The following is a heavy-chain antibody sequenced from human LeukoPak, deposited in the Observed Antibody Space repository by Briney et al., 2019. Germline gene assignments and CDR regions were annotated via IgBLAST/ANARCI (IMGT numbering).Heavy chain of an antibody. V-gene: IGHV4-39*07. CDR1: GGSISSNSYY. CDR2: IDYSGST. CDR3: ARRVSGSARSAPYYDYVWGSYRYIDYFDY. J-gene: IGHJ4*02. Sequence: SETLSLTCAVSGGSISSNSYYWGWIRQPPGKGLEWIGSIDYSGSTYDTPSLKSRVTISVDTSKNQFSLKLSSVTAADMAVYYCARRVSGSARSAPYYDYVWGSYRYIDYFDYWGQGTLVTVSS. D-gene: IGHD3-16*02.